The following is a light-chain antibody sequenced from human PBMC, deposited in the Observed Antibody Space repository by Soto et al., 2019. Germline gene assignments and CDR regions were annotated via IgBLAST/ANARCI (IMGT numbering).Light chain of an antibody. CDR2: EVS. J-gene: IGLJ3*02. V-gene: IGLV2-14*01. CDR3: SSYTTSSTSRV. CDR1: SSDVGAYNY. Sequence: QSVLTQPASVSGSPGQSITISCTGTSSDVGAYNYVSWYQQHPGKAPKLMIYEVSNRPSGVSNRFSGSKSGNTASLTISGLQAEDESDYYCSSYTTSSTSRVFGGGTKLTVL.